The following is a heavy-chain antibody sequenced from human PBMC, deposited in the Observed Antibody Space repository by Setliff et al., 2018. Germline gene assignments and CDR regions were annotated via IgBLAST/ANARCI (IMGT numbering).Heavy chain of an antibody. V-gene: IGHV4-39*07. Sequence: SQTLSLTCTVSGVSITNSDYYWGWIRQPPGKGLEWIGSSHYSGNNYYSPSLESRVTISVDTSKSQFSLNLRSVTAADTAVYYCARKYQRGKAPVVDPWGQGTLVTVSS. CDR2: SHYSGNN. J-gene: IGHJ5*02. CDR1: GVSITNSDYY. CDR3: ARKYQRGKAPVVDP. D-gene: IGHD2-2*01.